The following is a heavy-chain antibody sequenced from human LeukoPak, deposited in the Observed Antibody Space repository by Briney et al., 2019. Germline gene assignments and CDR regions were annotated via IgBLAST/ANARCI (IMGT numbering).Heavy chain of an antibody. J-gene: IGHJ5*02. CDR3: AKDYYGSGNWFDP. CDR1: GFTFSSYG. CDR2: ISYDGNNK. Sequence: GRSLRLSCAASGFTFSSYGMHWVRQAPGKGLEWVAVISYDGNNKYYVDSVKGRFTISRDNSKNTLYLQMNSLRAEDTAVYYCAKDYYGSGNWFDPWGQGTLVTVSS. V-gene: IGHV3-30*18. D-gene: IGHD3-10*01.